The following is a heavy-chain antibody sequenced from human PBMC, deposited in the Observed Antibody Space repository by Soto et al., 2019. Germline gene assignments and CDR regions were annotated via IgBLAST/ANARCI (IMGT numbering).Heavy chain of an antibody. CDR3: AGDRNSNIWAFY. D-gene: IGHD6-13*01. V-gene: IGHV4-59*01. Sequence: SETLSLTCSVSGDSISSYYWSWIRQPPGKGLEWIGNTYYNGRTNYNPSLKSRASISVDGSEDQFSLKLTSVTAADTAVYYCAGDRNSNIWAFYWGQGALVTVSS. J-gene: IGHJ4*02. CDR1: GDSISSYY. CDR2: TYYNGRT.